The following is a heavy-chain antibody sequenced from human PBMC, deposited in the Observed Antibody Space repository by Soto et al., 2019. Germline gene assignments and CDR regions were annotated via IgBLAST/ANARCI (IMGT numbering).Heavy chain of an antibody. Sequence: SETLSLTCTVSGGSISSYYWSWIRQPPGKGLEWIGCIYYSGSTNYNPSLKSRVTISVDTSKNQFSLKLSSVTAADTAVYYCATGGRDGYNYEDFFDYWGQGTLVTVSS. CDR2: IYYSGST. V-gene: IGHV4-59*01. J-gene: IGHJ4*02. CDR3: ATGGRDGYNYEDFFDY. CDR1: GGSISSYY. D-gene: IGHD5-12*01.